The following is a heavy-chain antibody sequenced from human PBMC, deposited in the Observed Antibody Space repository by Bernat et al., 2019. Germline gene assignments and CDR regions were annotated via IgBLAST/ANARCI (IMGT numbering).Heavy chain of an antibody. J-gene: IGHJ6*03. CDR2: ISYDGSNK. CDR1: GFTFSSYA. Sequence: QVQLVESGGGVVQPGRSLRLSCAASGFTFSSYAMHWVRQAPGKGLEWVAVISYDGSNKYYADSVKGRFTISRDNSKNTLYLQMNSLRAEDTAVYYCARDCRESMRESQNYYYYYYMDVWGKGTTVTVSS. CDR3: ARDCRESMRESQNYYYYYYMDV. D-gene: IGHD2-15*01. V-gene: IGHV3-30*01.